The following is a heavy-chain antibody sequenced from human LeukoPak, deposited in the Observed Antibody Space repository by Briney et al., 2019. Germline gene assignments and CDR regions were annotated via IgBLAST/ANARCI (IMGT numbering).Heavy chain of an antibody. J-gene: IGHJ6*03. CDR2: IYYSGST. Sequence: SETLSLTCTVSGGSISSGDYYWSWIRQPPGKGLEWIGYIYYSGSTYCNPSLKSRVTISVDTSKNQFSLKLSSVTAADTAVYYCARVRFLEWPKNYYYMDVWGKGTTVTVSS. D-gene: IGHD3-3*01. CDR1: GGSISSGDYY. V-gene: IGHV4-30-4*08. CDR3: ARVRFLEWPKNYYYMDV.